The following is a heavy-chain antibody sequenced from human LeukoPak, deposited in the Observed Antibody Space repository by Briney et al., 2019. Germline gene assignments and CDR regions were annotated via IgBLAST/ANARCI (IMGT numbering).Heavy chain of an antibody. Sequence: PSETLSLTCTVSGGSISSYYWSWIRQPPGKGLEWIGYIYYSGSTNYNPSLKSRVTISVDTSNNQFSLKLSSVTAADTAVYYCARDGYCSGGACYAPINWGQGTLVTASS. CDR1: GGSISSYY. D-gene: IGHD2-15*01. J-gene: IGHJ4*02. V-gene: IGHV4-59*01. CDR3: ARDGYCSGGACYAPIN. CDR2: IYYSGST.